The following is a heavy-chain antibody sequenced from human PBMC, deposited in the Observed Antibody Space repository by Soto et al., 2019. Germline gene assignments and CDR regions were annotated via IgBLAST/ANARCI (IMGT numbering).Heavy chain of an antibody. V-gene: IGHV1-2*04. Sequence: ASVKVSCKASGGTFSSYAISWVRQAPGQGLEWLGRINPKSGGTSTAQKFQGWVTMTTDTSISTASMELTRLTADDTAIYYCARGDSTDCSNGVCSFFYNHDMDVWGQGTTVTVSS. CDR1: GGTFSSYA. D-gene: IGHD2-8*01. CDR2: INPKSGGT. CDR3: ARGDSTDCSNGVCSFFYNHDMDV. J-gene: IGHJ6*02.